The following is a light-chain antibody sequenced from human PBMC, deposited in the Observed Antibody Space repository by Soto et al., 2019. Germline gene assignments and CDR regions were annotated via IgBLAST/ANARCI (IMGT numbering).Light chain of an antibody. V-gene: IGKV3-20*01. CDR3: QQYGSSPLT. CDR1: QSVSSSF. CDR2: GAS. J-gene: IGKJ4*01. Sequence: PGERATLSCRASQSVSSSFLAWYQQKPGQAPRLLIYGASSRVTGIPDRFSGSGSGTDFTLTISRLEPEDVAVYYCQQYGSSPLTFGGGTKVEIK.